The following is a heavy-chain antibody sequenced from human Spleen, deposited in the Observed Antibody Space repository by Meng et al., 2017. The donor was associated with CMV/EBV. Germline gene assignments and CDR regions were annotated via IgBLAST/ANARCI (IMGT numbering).Heavy chain of an antibody. CDR3: AKGAAI. CDR2: IRFGGTDK. Sequence: VRLAGAESGISYSHDRMHGVRQTPGKGLEWVAFIRFGGTDKFYAGSVEGRCTVSRDNSMNTLYLQMNSLRAEDTAMYYCAKGAAIWGQGTLVTVSS. CDR1: GISYSHDR. J-gene: IGHJ4*02. D-gene: IGHD5-18*01. V-gene: IGHV3-30*02.